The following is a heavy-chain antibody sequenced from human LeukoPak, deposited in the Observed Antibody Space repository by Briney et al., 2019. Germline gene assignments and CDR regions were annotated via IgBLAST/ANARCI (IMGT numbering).Heavy chain of an antibody. CDR2: IKQDGSEG. CDR3: ARGKSTVTPGYFDY. D-gene: IGHD4-17*01. CDR1: GFTFSSYW. V-gene: IGHV3-7*03. Sequence: GGSLRLSCVGSGFTFSSYWMSWVRQAQGRGLEWVANIKQDGSEGYYVDSVKGRFTISRDNAKNSLYLQMNSLRAEDTAVYYCARGKSTVTPGYFDYGGQGTRVTVSP. J-gene: IGHJ4*02.